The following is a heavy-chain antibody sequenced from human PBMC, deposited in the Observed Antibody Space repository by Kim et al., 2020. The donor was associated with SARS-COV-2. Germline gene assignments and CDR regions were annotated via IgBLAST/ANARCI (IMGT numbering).Heavy chain of an antibody. V-gene: IGHV3-23*01. J-gene: IGHJ3*02. CDR3: AKDIVVVVAADRHDAFDI. Sequence: KGRFTISRDNSKNTLYLQMNSLRAEDTAVYYCAKDIVVVVAADRHDAFDIWGQGTMVTVSS. D-gene: IGHD2-15*01.